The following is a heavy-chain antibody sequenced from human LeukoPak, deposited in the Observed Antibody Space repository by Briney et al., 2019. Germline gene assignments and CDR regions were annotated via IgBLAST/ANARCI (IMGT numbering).Heavy chain of an antibody. V-gene: IGHV4-34*01. CDR2: INHSGST. CDR1: GGSFSGYY. CDR3: ARQRRLYSYGLAFDY. Sequence: SETLSLTCAVYGGSFSGYYWSWIRHPPGKGLEWIGEINHSGSTNYNPSLQSRVTISVDTSKNQFSLKLSSVTAADTAVYYCARQRRLYSYGLAFDYWGQGTLVTVSS. J-gene: IGHJ4*02. D-gene: IGHD5-18*01.